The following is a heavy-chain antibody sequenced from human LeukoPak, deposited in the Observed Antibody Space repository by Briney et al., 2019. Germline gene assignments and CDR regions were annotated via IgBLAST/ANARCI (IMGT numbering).Heavy chain of an antibody. Sequence: PSQTLSLTCTVSGGSISSGGYYWSWIRQHPGKGLEWIGYIYYSGSTYYNPSLKSRVTISVDTSKNQFSLKLSSVTAADTAVYYCATPPFPLRYFDWLPPGYWGQGTLVTVSS. V-gene: IGHV4-31*03. D-gene: IGHD3-9*01. CDR2: IYYSGST. CDR3: ATPPFPLRYFDWLPPGY. J-gene: IGHJ4*02. CDR1: GGSISSGGYY.